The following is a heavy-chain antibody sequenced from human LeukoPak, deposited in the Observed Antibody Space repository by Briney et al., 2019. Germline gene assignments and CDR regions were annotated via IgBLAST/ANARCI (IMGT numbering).Heavy chain of an antibody. V-gene: IGHV3-7*01. CDR1: EFTFSSYW. Sequence: PGGSLRLSCAASEFTFSSYWMSWVRQAPGKGLEWVASIKQDGSEKYYVDSVKGRVTISRDNAKNSLYLQMNSLRAEDTAVYYCARAMDILTGYYDYWGQGTLVTVSS. J-gene: IGHJ4*02. CDR2: IKQDGSEK. D-gene: IGHD3-9*01. CDR3: ARAMDILTGYYDY.